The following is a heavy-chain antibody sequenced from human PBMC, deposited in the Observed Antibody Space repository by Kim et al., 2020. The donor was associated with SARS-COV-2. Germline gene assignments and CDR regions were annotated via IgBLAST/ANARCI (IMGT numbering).Heavy chain of an antibody. Sequence: KGRFTSSRDNAKNSLYLQMNSLRDEDTAVYYCARHYYDSSGPHADAFDIWGQGTMVTVSS. D-gene: IGHD3-22*01. V-gene: IGHV3-48*02. CDR3: ARHYYDSSGPHADAFDI. J-gene: IGHJ3*02.